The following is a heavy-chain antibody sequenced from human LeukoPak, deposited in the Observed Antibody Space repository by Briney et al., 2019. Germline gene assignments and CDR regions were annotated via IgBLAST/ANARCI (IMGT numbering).Heavy chain of an antibody. V-gene: IGHV1-24*01. D-gene: IGHD3-3*01. J-gene: IGHJ3*02. CDR3: ARLADFWSGYYTNAFDI. Sequence: ASVKVSCKVSGYTLTELSMHWVRQAPGKGLEWMGGFDPEDGETIYAQKFQGRVTMTEDTSTDTAYMELSSLGSEDTAVYYCARLADFWSGYYTNAFDIWGQGTMVTVSS. CDR2: FDPEDGET. CDR1: GYTLTELS.